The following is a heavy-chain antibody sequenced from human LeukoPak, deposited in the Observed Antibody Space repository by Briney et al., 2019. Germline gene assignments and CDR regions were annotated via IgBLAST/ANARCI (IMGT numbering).Heavy chain of an antibody. Sequence: GGSLRLSCTTSGFTFSSYTMNWVRQAPGKGLEWISYINSVSNTLYYADSVKGRFTISRDNAKNTVFLQMNSLRAEDAAVYYCARVITGSTYGQFDYWGQGALATVSS. CDR3: ARVITGSTYGQFDY. D-gene: IGHD5-18*01. V-gene: IGHV3-48*04. J-gene: IGHJ4*02. CDR2: INSVSNTL. CDR1: GFTFSSYT.